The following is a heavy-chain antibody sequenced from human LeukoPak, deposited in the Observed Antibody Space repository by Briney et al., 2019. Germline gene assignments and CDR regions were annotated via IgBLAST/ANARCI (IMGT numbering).Heavy chain of an antibody. J-gene: IGHJ4*02. D-gene: IGHD2-15*01. V-gene: IGHV3-15*01. CDR3: TTGSQANKRYCSAGSCDLRRVAVNYFDY. CDR1: GFTFSNAW. CDR2: IKSKTAGCTQ. Sequence: KPGGSLRLSCAAAGFTFSNAWMSCVRQAQGKGLGWDGRIKSKTAGCTQDYAAPVKARSAISTGASKIRLYLQMNSLKTEDTAVYYCTTGSQANKRYCSAGSCDLRRVAVNYFDYWGQGTLVTVSS.